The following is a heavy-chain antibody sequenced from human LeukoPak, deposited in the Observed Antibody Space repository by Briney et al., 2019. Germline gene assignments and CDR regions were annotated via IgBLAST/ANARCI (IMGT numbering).Heavy chain of an antibody. CDR2: ISSSSSYI. D-gene: IGHD3-10*01. CDR1: GFTFSSYS. J-gene: IGHJ4*02. CDR3: ARVRSGFGELLDFDY. Sequence: GGSLRLPCAASGFTFSSYSMNWVRQAPGKGLEWVSSISSSSSYIYYADSVKGRFTISRDNAKNPLYLQMNSLRAEDTAVYYCARVRSGFGELLDFDYWGQGTLVTVSS. V-gene: IGHV3-21*01.